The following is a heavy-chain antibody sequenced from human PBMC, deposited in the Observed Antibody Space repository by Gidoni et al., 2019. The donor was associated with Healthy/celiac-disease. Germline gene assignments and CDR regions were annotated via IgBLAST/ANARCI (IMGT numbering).Heavy chain of an antibody. CDR1: GFTFSSYS. CDR2: ISSSSSTI. CDR3: ASYGDNCEYFQH. V-gene: IGHV3-48*01. Sequence: LVRPGGSLRLSCAASGFTFSSYSMNWVRQAPGKGLEWVSNISSSSSTIDYADSVRGRFTISRDNAKNSLYLQMNSLRAEDTAVYYCASYGDNCEYFQHWGQGTLVTVSS. D-gene: IGHD4-17*01. J-gene: IGHJ1*01.